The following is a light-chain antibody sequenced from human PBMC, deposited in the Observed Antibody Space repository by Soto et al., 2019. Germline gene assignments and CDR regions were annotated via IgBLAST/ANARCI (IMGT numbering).Light chain of an antibody. CDR2: DAS. V-gene: IGKV1-13*02. CDR3: QQFNSYPLLFT. Sequence: AIQLTQSPSSLSASVGDTVTITCRASQGISSALAWYQQKPGKAPKLLIYDASSLESGVPSRFSGSGSGTDFTLTISSLQPEDFATYYCQQFNSYPLLFTFGPGTKVDIK. J-gene: IGKJ3*01. CDR1: QGISSA.